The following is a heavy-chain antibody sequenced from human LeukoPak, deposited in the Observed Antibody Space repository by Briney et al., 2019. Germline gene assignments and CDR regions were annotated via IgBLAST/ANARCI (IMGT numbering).Heavy chain of an antibody. CDR3: AGRYGDYYYYGMDV. J-gene: IGHJ6*02. D-gene: IGHD4-17*01. Sequence: SETLPLTCTVSGGSISSYYWSWIRQPPGKGLEWIGYIYYSGSTNYNPSLKSRVTISVDTSKNQFSLKLSSVTAADTAVYYCAGRYGDYYYYGMDVWGQGTTVTVSS. CDR2: IYYSGST. CDR1: GGSISSYY. V-gene: IGHV4-59*08.